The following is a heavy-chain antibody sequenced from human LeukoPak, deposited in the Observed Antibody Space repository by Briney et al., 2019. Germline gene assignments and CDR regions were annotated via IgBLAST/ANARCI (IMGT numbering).Heavy chain of an antibody. CDR1: GYSFSTYW. CDR2: IYPGDSDT. Sequence: GESLKISCKGSGYSFSTYWIGWARQMPGKGLEWMGIIYPGDSDTKYSPSFQGQVTISADKSISTAYLQWSSLKASDTAMYYCARSDILTGYDYWGQGTLVTVSS. CDR3: ARSDILTGYDY. V-gene: IGHV5-51*01. D-gene: IGHD3-9*01. J-gene: IGHJ4*02.